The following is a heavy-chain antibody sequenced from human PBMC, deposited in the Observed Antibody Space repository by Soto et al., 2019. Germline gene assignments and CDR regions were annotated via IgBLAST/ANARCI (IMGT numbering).Heavy chain of an antibody. CDR1: GYTFTTHG. CDR2: ISAYNGNT. D-gene: IGHD3-22*01. J-gene: IGHJ4*02. V-gene: IGHV1-18*01. Sequence: ASVKVSCRASGYTFTTHGISWVRQAPGQGLEWMGWISAYNGNTKYAQKLQGRVTMTTDTSTSTAYMELRSLRSDDTAVYYCARGPYYYDSSGYYFYYWGQGTLVTVSS. CDR3: ARGPYYYDSSGYYFYY.